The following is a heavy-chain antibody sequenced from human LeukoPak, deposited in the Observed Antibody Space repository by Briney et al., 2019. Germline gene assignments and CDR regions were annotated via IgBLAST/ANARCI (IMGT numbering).Heavy chain of an antibody. V-gene: IGHV1-18*01. Sequence: ASVKVSCKASGYTFTSYGISWVRPAPGQGLEWMGWISAYNGNTNYAQRLQGRVTMTTDTSTSTAYMELRSLRSDDTAVYYCAREATDIVLMVYASDAFDIWGQGTMVTVSS. D-gene: IGHD2-8*01. J-gene: IGHJ3*02. CDR2: ISAYNGNT. CDR1: GYTFTSYG. CDR3: AREATDIVLMVYASDAFDI.